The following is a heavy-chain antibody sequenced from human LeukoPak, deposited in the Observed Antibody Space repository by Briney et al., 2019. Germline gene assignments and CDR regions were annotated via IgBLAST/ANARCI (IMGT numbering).Heavy chain of an antibody. J-gene: IGHJ4*02. Sequence: GGSLRLSCAASGFTFSSYWMSWVRRAPGKGLEWVANIKQDGSEKYYVDSVKGRFTISRDNAKNSLYLQMNSLRAEDTAVYYCAREGNFDWPDPPDYWGQGTLVTVSS. D-gene: IGHD3-9*01. CDR3: AREGNFDWPDPPDY. CDR2: IKQDGSEK. V-gene: IGHV3-7*01. CDR1: GFTFSSYW.